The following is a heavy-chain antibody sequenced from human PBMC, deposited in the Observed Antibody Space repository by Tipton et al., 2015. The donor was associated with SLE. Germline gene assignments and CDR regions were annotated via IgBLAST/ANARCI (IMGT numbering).Heavy chain of an antibody. CDR3: ARRLASSGHLDY. CDR2: VNDLGST. D-gene: IGHD3-3*02. Sequence: TLSLTCGVFAGSFSGYFWTWVRQAPEKGLEWIGEVNDLGSTDYNPSLKSRVSISVGRSKNHFSLNLRFVTAADTAVYYCARRLASSGHLDYWGQGTLVTVSS. CDR1: AGSFSGYF. V-gene: IGHV4-34*01. J-gene: IGHJ4*02.